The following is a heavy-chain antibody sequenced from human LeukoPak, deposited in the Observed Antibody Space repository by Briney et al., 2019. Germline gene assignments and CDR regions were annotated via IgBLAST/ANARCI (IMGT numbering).Heavy chain of an antibody. V-gene: IGHV4-30-4*08. J-gene: IGHJ4*02. CDR3: ARDSWYYYGSGSNNN. D-gene: IGHD3-10*01. Sequence: SETLSLTCTVSGGSISSGDYYWSWIRQPPGKGREWIGYIYYSGSTYYNPSLKSRVTISVDTSKNQFSLKLSSVTAADTAVYYCARDSWYYYGSGSNNNWGQGTLVTVSS. CDR1: GGSISSGDYY. CDR2: IYYSGST.